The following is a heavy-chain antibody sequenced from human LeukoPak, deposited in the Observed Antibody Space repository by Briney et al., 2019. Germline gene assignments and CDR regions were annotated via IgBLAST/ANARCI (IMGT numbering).Heavy chain of an antibody. CDR1: GGSISSYF. J-gene: IGHJ4*02. Sequence: SETLSLTCIVSGGSISSYFWTWIRQPPGKGLEWIGYISDSGRTSYNPSLKSRVTISVDTSKNLFSLKLYSVTAADTSVYYCAREGQYSSSWYIDYWGQGTLDTVSS. D-gene: IGHD6-13*01. CDR3: AREGQYSSSWYIDY. V-gene: IGHV4-59*01. CDR2: ISDSGRT.